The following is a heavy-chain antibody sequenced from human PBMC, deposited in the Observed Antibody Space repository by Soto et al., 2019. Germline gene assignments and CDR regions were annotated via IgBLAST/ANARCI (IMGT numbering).Heavy chain of an antibody. V-gene: IGHV3-23*01. CDR2: ISSSGYSA. J-gene: IGHJ4*02. CDR3: AKGSVVVAAKFDS. Sequence: EVQLLESGGALVQPEVSLSLSCAASGFTYNNYAMGWVRQAPGKGLEWVSAISSSGYSAYYADSVKGRFTISRDNSRNTMFLQMNKLSAEDTAVYYCAKGSVVVAAKFDSWGQGTQVTVSS. CDR1: GFTYNNYA. D-gene: IGHD2-21*02.